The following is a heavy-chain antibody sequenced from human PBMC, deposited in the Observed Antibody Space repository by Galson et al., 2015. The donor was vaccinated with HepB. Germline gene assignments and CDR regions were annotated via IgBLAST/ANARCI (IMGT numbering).Heavy chain of an antibody. CDR3: TRDKREFFGTHYYFDY. J-gene: IGHJ4*02. D-gene: IGHD1-1*01. V-gene: IGHV1-69*13. CDR1: GGTFSSHV. Sequence: SVKVSCKASGGTFSSHVISWVRQAPGHGLEWMGGIIPLFGTANYAQKFQGRISITADESTSTAYMELSSLRSEDTAVYYCTRDKREFFGTHYYFDYWGQGTPVTVSS. CDR2: IIPLFGTA.